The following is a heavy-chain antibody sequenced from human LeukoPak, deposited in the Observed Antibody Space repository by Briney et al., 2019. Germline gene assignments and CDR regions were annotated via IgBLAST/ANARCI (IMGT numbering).Heavy chain of an antibody. J-gene: IGHJ4*02. V-gene: IGHV3-74*01. D-gene: IGHD3-22*01. CDR2: INSDGSST. Sequence: PGGSLRLSCAASGFTFSSYWMHWVRQAPGKGLVWVSRINSDGSSTSYADSVKGRFTISRDNAKNTLYLQMNSLRAEDTAVYYCAKDGGSSGELDYWGQGTLVTVSS. CDR1: GFTFSSYW. CDR3: AKDGGSSGELDY.